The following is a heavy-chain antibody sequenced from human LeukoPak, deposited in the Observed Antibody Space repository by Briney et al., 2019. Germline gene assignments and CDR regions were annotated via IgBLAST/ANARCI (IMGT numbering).Heavy chain of an antibody. V-gene: IGHV3-21*01. J-gene: IGHJ4*02. CDR3: ARDSGFSGTQRGEY. CDR2: ISSSGTYI. D-gene: IGHD3/OR15-3a*01. CDR1: GFTFSRNS. Sequence: GGSLRLSCAASGFTFSRNSMNWVRQAPEKGLEWVSSISSSGTYIYYADSVKGRFTISRDNSKNTLYLQMNSLRAEDTAVYYCARDSGFSGTQRGEYWGQGTLVTVSS.